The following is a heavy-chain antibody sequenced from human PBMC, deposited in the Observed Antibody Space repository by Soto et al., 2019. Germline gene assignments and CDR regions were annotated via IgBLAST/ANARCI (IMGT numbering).Heavy chain of an antibody. J-gene: IGHJ4*02. CDR3: ARESEAYDYVWGTKTCPLLLEQ. D-gene: IGHD3-16*01. Sequence: PSETLCLTCTVSGGSISSYYWSWIRQPPAKGLEWSEYIYYSGSTNYNPSLKSRVTISVDTSKNQFSLELSSLSSEDTAVYYCARESEAYDYVWGTKTCPLLLEQWGQGTMVTV. CDR2: IYYSGST. V-gene: IGHV4-59*01. CDR1: GGSISSYY.